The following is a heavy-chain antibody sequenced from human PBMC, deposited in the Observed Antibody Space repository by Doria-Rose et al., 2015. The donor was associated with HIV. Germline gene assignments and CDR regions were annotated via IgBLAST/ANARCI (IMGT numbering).Heavy chain of an antibody. Sequence: QESGPVPVKPTETLTLTCTVSGVSLSSPGMGVSWIRQPPGKALEWLANIFSDDERSYKTSLKSRLTISRGTYKSQVVLTMTYMDPVDTATYYCARIKSSRWYHKYYVDFWGQGTLVIVSA. CDR3: ARIKSSRWYHKYYVDF. CDR2: IFSDDER. V-gene: IGHV2-26*01. D-gene: IGHD6-13*01. CDR1: GVSLSSPGMG. J-gene: IGHJ4*02.